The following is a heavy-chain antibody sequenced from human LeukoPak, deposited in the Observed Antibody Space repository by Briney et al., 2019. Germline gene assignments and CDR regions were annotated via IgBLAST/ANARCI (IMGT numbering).Heavy chain of an antibody. CDR2: ISSSGSTI. V-gene: IGHV3-48*03. CDR1: GFTFSSYE. CDR3: TRGYSSSWYLGY. Sequence: GGSLRLSCAASGFTFSSYEMNWVRQAPGKGLEWVSYISSSGSTIYYADSVKGRFTISRDNAKNSLYLQMNSLRAEDTAVYYCTRGYSSSWYLGYWGQGTLVTVSS. J-gene: IGHJ4*02. D-gene: IGHD6-13*01.